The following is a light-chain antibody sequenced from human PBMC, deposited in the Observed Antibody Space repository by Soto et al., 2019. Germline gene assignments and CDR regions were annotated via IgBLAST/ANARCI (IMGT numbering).Light chain of an antibody. Sequence: EIVMTQSPATVSVSPGERATLSCRASQSVNNYLAWYQQKPGQAPRLRVYGIFSRATGVPARFSGSGSGTEFTLTISSLQSEDSAVYYCQQHNKWPLTCGGGNRVEIK. V-gene: IGKV3-15*01. CDR1: QSVNNY. CDR2: GIF. J-gene: IGKJ4*01. CDR3: QQHNKWPLT.